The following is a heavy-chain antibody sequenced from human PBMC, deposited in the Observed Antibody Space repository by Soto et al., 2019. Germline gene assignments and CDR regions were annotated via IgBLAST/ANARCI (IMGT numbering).Heavy chain of an antibody. J-gene: IGHJ5*02. V-gene: IGHV4-31*03. D-gene: IGHD5-12*01. CDR3: ARVAADIASWLDP. CDR1: GGSISSGGYY. CDR2: IYYSGST. Sequence: PSETLSLTCTVSGGSISSGGYYWSWIRKHPGKGLEWIGYIYYSGSTYYNPSLKSRVTISVDTPKNQLSLKLNSVTAADTAVYYCARVAADIASWLDPWGQGTLVTVSS.